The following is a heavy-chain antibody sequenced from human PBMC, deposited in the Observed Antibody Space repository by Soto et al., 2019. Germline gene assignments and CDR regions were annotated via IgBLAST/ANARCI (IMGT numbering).Heavy chain of an antibody. CDR3: ASDVVGASDSYGLDV. CDR2: IWHDGNNK. CDR1: GFTFSNYG. Sequence: GGYLRLSCAASGFTFSNYGMHWVRQAPGKGLEWVAMIWHDGNNKYYADFVRGRFTISGDNSKNSLYLLMNRLRGEATAVYYCASDVVGASDSYGLDVWGQGTPVTVSS. V-gene: IGHV3-33*01. D-gene: IGHD1-26*01. J-gene: IGHJ6*02.